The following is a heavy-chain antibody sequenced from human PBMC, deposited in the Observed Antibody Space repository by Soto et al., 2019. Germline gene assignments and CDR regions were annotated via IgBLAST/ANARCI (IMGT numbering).Heavy chain of an antibody. J-gene: IGHJ6*03. Sequence: ASVKVSCKASGYTFTSYDINWVRQATGQGLEWMGWMNPNSGNTGYAQKFQGRVTMTRNTSISTAYMELSSLRSEETAVYYCARGKRRITIFGVGYYYYYMDVWGKGTTVTVSS. CDR2: MNPNSGNT. CDR3: ARGKRRITIFGVGYYYYYMDV. CDR1: GYTFTSYD. V-gene: IGHV1-8*01. D-gene: IGHD3-3*01.